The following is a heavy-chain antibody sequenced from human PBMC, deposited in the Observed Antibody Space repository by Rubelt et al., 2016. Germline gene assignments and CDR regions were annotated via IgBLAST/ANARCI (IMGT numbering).Heavy chain of an antibody. CDR2: FDPEDGET. Sequence: QVQLVQSGAEVKKPGASVKVSCKVSGYTLTELSMHWVRQAPGKGLEWMGGFDPEDGETIYAQKFQGRVTMTGDTSTDTAYLELSSLRSGDTAVYYCATGIVVVPARVPSRDYWGQGTLVTVSS. CDR1: GYTLTELS. V-gene: IGHV1-24*01. J-gene: IGHJ4*02. D-gene: IGHD2-2*01. CDR3: ATGIVVVPARVPSRDY.